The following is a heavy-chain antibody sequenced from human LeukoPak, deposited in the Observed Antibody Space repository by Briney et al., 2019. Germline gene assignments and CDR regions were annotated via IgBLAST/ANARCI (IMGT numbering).Heavy chain of an antibody. CDR3: ARGELGDRSGFSFFDY. CDR1: RGTFDSYG. V-gene: IGHV1-69*05. D-gene: IGHD3-22*01. Sequence: SVKVSCKAPRGTFDSYGISWVRQAPGQGLEWMGGVMAIFGGVKYGQKFQGRATITTDASTSTAYMELRSLTSEDTGIYYCARGELGDRSGFSFFDYWGQGTLVTVSS. J-gene: IGHJ4*02. CDR2: VMAIFGGV.